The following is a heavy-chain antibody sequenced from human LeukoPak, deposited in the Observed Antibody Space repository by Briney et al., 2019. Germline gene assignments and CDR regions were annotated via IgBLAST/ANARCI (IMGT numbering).Heavy chain of an antibody. J-gene: IGHJ4*02. V-gene: IGHV1-8*01. CDR3: ARGIVAYYYDSSGTAWDY. CDR1: GYTFTSYD. CDR2: MNPNSGNT. D-gene: IGHD3-22*01. Sequence: GASVKVSCKASGYTFTSYDINWVRQATGQGLEWMGWMNPNSGNTGYAQKFQGRVTMTRNTSISTAYMELSSLRSEDTAVYYCARGIVAYYYDSSGTAWDYWGQGTQVTVSP.